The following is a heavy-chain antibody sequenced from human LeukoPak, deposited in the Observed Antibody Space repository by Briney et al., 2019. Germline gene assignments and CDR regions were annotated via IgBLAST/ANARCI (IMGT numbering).Heavy chain of an antibody. CDR1: GFSLSTSEEG. Sequence: SGPTLVNPTQTLTLTCTFSGFSLSTSEEGVGWIRQPPGKALEWLAVIYWNGDTRYSPSLKSRLTITKATSKKQVVLTMTNLDPVDTATYYCAHTGGQWLEYYFDYWGQGTLVTVSS. CDR3: AHTGGQWLEYYFDY. J-gene: IGHJ4*02. D-gene: IGHD6-19*01. CDR2: IYWNGDT. V-gene: IGHV2-5*01.